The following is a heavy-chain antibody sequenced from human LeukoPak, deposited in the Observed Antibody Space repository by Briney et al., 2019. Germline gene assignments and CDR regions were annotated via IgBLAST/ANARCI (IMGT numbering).Heavy chain of an antibody. Sequence: VAPVKVSCKASGFSFSSYYMHWVRQAPGQGLEWMGIINPSGDSTSYTQKFHGRVTMTRDTSTTTVYMELSSLTSDDTAVYYCARAPGMTHFAWDKWGQGTLVTVSS. CDR3: ARAPGMTHFAWDK. CDR2: INPSGDST. CDR1: GFSFSSYY. V-gene: IGHV1-46*01. D-gene: IGHD3-16*01. J-gene: IGHJ4*02.